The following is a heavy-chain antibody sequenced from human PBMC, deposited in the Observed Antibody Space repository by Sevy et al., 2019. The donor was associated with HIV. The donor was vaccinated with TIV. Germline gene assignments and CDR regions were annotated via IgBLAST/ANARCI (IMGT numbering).Heavy chain of an antibody. CDR3: ARAQQVTMLVVIGGLYFDF. Sequence: GGSLRLSCAASGFTFSSYWMTWVRQAPGKGLEWVANIKEDMSEKYYADSVKGRFTISRDNARNSLYLQMESLRAEDTAVYYCARAQQVTMLVVIGGLYFDFWGQGTLVTVSS. D-gene: IGHD3-22*01. CDR1: GFTFSSYW. J-gene: IGHJ4*02. V-gene: IGHV3-7*01. CDR2: IKEDMSEK.